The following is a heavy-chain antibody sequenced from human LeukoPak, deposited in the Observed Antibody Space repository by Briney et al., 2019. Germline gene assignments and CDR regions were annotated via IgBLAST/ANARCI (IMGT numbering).Heavy chain of an antibody. D-gene: IGHD6-19*01. V-gene: IGHV4-59*08. CDR1: GGSISSYY. CDR3: ARDLGIAVAKTISTWFDP. CDR2: IYYSGST. J-gene: IGHJ5*02. Sequence: PSETLSLTCTVSGGSISSYYWSWIRQPPGKGLEWIGYIYYSGSTNYNPSLKSRVTISVDTSKNQFSLKLSSVTAADTAVYYCARDLGIAVAKTISTWFDPWGQGTLVTVSS.